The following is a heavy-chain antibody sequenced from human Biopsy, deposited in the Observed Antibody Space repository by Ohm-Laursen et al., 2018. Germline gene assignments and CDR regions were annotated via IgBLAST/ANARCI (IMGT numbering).Heavy chain of an antibody. V-gene: IGHV1-2*02. CDR1: GGTFSNYG. J-gene: IGHJ4*02. CDR2: ISPKSGDT. Sequence: ASVKVSCKAPGGTFSNYGVNWVRQAPGQGLEWMGWISPKSGDTNYAHKFQGNITMTRDTSMSTAYMEMSRLRCDDTAVYYCALQSVAQMKNFNYWGQGTRVTVSS. D-gene: IGHD6-19*01. CDR3: ALQSVAQMKNFNY.